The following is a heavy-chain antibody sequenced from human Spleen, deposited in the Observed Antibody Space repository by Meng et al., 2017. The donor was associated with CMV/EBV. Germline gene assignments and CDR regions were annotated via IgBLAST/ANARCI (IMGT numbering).Heavy chain of an antibody. Sequence: YYWSWIRQPPGKGLEWIGEMNHSGSPNYNPSLKSRVTISIDTSKNQFSLKLSSVTAADTAVYYCAREHCSSTSCYTNYPIRKHNWFDPWGQGTLVTVSS. D-gene: IGHD2-2*02. CDR3: AREHCSSTSCYTNYPIRKHNWFDP. CDR2: MNHSGSP. J-gene: IGHJ5*02. V-gene: IGHV4-34*01. CDR1: YY.